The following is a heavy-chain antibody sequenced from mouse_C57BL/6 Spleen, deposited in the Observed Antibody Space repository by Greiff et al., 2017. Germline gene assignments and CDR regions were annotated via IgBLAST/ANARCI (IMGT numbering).Heavy chain of an antibody. CDR1: GYAFTNYL. CDR3: ARWNDYDGYYAMDY. Sequence: VKLMESGAELVRPGTSVKVSCKASGYAFTNYLIEWVKQRPGQGLEWIGVINPGSGGTNYNEKFKGKATLTADKSSSTAYMQLSSLTSEDSAVYFCARWNDYDGYYAMDYWGQGTSVTVSS. D-gene: IGHD2-4*01. V-gene: IGHV1-54*01. CDR2: INPGSGGT. J-gene: IGHJ4*01.